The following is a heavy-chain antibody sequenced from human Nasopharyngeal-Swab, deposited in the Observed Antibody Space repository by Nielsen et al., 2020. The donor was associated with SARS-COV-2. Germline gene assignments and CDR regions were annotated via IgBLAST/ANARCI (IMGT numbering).Heavy chain of an antibody. V-gene: IGHV7-4-1*02. CDR3: ARDIKGSGWYGWFDP. J-gene: IGHJ5*02. CDR1: GYTFTSYG. Sequence: ASVKVSCKASGYTFTSYGISWVRQAPGQGLEWMGWINTNTGNPTYAQGFTGRFVFSLDTSVSTAYLQISSLKAEDTAVYYCARDIKGSGWYGWFDPWGQGTLVTVSS. CDR2: INTNTGNP. D-gene: IGHD6-19*01.